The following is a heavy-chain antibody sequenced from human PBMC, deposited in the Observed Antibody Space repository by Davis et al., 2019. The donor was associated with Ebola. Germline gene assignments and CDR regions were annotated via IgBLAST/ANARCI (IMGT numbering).Heavy chain of an antibody. CDR1: GGSISSYY. J-gene: IGHJ4*02. CDR2: IYYSGST. Sequence: PGGSLRLSCTVSGGSISSYYWGWIRQPPGKGLEWIGSIYYSGSTYYNPSLKSRVTISVDTSKNQFSLKLSSVAAADTAVYYCARSPTGGYSYGFNYWGQGTLVTVSS. CDR3: ARSPTGGYSYGFNY. D-gene: IGHD5-18*01. V-gene: IGHV4-39*07.